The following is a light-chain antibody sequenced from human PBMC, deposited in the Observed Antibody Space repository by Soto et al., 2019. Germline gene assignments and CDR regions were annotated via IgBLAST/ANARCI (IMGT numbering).Light chain of an antibody. CDR2: AAS. J-gene: IGKJ1*01. V-gene: IGKV1-9*01. Sequence: DIQLTQSPSFLSASIGDRVTITCRASQGIRNYLARYQQKPGKAPKLLIYAASTLQSGVPSRFSGSGSGTEFTLTISSLQPEDFATYYCQQLNSYPPWTFGQGTKVEIK. CDR1: QGIRNY. CDR3: QQLNSYPPWT.